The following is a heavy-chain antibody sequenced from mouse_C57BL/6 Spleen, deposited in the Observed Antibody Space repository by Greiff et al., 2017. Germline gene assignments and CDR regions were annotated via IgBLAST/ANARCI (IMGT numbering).Heavy chain of an antibody. J-gene: IGHJ4*01. Sequence: KQSGAELVRPGSSVKLSCKDSYFAFMASAMHWVKQRPGHGLEWIGSFTMYSDATEYSENFKGKATLTANTSSSTAYMELSSLTSEDSAVYYCASPSYYYGSRGYAMDYWGQGTSVTVSS. CDR2: FTMYSDAT. V-gene: IGHV1-49*01. CDR3: ASPSYYYGSRGYAMDY. CDR1: YFAFMASA. D-gene: IGHD1-1*01.